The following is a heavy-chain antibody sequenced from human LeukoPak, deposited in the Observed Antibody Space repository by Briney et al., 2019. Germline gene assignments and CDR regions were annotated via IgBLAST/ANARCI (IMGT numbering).Heavy chain of an antibody. J-gene: IGHJ6*02. V-gene: IGHV1-18*01. CDR3: ARATYYYDSSGYTPYYYYYGMDV. D-gene: IGHD3-22*01. CDR2: ICGYNGNT. CDR1: GYTFIGYG. Sequence: ASVKVSCKASGYTFIGYGISWVRQAPGQRLEWMGWICGYNGNTNYAQNLQGRVTMTTDTSTSTAYMELRSLRSDDTAVYYCARATYYYDSSGYTPYYYYYGMDVWGQGTTVTVSS.